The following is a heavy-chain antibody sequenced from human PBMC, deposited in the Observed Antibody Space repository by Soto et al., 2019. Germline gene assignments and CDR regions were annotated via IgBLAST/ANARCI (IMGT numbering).Heavy chain of an antibody. Sequence: GSLRLSCAASGFTFSNYAMKWVRQTPGKGLEWVSAISGSGTNTYYADSVKGRFTISRDNSKNTLFLQMNSLRAEDTAVYYCASGYCSGGSCNHAHWGQGTLVTVSS. V-gene: IGHV3-23*01. J-gene: IGHJ4*02. CDR3: ASGYCSGGSCNHAH. CDR2: ISGSGTNT. CDR1: GFTFSNYA. D-gene: IGHD2-15*01.